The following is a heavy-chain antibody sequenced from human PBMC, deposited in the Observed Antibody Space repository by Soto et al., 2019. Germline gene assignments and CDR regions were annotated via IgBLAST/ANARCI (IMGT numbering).Heavy chain of an antibody. J-gene: IGHJ6*02. V-gene: IGHV4-4*02. Sequence: QVQLQESGPGLVKPLGTLSLTCAVSGVSISSSQWWSWVRQPPGKGLEWIGEIYHNERTNYNPSLKSRLTMSLDRSKNQVSLKLSSVTAADTATYYCGRTKDYFYGVDVWGQGTTVTVSS. CDR1: GVSISSSQW. CDR2: IYHNERT. CDR3: GRTKDYFYGVDV.